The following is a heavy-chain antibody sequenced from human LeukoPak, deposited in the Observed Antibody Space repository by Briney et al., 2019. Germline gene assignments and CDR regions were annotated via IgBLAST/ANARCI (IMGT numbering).Heavy chain of an antibody. J-gene: IGHJ6*02. CDR3: ARDRSPEGYYDSSHWDYYHGMDV. D-gene: IGHD3-22*01. Sequence: SETLSLTCTVSGGSISSGGYYWSWIRQHPGKGLEWIGYIYYSGSTYYNPSLKSRVTISVDTSKNQFSLNLSSVTAADTAMYYCARDRSPEGYYDSSHWDYYHGMDVWGQGTTVTVSS. CDR2: IYYSGST. CDR1: GGSISSGGYY. V-gene: IGHV4-61*08.